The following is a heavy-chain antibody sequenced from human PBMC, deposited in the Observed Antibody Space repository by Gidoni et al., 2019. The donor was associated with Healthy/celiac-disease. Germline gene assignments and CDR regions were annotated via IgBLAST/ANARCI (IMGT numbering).Heavy chain of an antibody. CDR1: GGSSSSSNW. V-gene: IGHV4-4*02. CDR3: AISWVLLGSYGMDV. D-gene: IGHD1-26*01. CDR2: IAHSGST. Sequence: QVQLQESGPGLVKPSGTLSLTCAVSGGSSSSSNWWSWVRQPPGKGLEWIGEIAHSGSTNYNPSLKSRVTISVDKSKNQFSLKLSSVTAADTAVYYCAISWVLLGSYGMDVWGQGTTVTVSS. J-gene: IGHJ6*02.